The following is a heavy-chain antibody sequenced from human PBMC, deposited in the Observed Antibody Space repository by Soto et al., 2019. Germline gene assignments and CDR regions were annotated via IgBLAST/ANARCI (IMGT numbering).Heavy chain of an antibody. Sequence: QLQLQESGPGLVKPSETLSLTCTVSGGSISSSSYYWGWIRQPPGKGLEWIGSIYYSGSTYYNPSLKSRVTISVDTSKNQFSLKLSSVTAADTAVYYCATREYYYDPIYYGMDVWGQGTTVTVSS. CDR1: GGSISSSSYY. J-gene: IGHJ6*02. CDR2: IYYSGST. CDR3: ATREYYYDPIYYGMDV. D-gene: IGHD3-22*01. V-gene: IGHV4-39*01.